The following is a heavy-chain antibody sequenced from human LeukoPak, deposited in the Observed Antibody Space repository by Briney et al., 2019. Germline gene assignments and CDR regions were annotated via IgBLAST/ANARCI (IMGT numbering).Heavy chain of an antibody. CDR2: IRYDGSNK. D-gene: IGHD2-2*01. Sequence: GGSLRLSCAASGFTFNNYGMHWVRQAPGKGLEWVAFIRYDGSNKYYADSVKGRFTISRDNSKNTLYVQMNSLRAEDTAVYYCAKDADIVVSSYFDYWAREPWSPSPQ. V-gene: IGHV3-30*02. CDR3: AKDADIVVSSYFDY. J-gene: IGHJ4*02. CDR1: GFTFNNYG.